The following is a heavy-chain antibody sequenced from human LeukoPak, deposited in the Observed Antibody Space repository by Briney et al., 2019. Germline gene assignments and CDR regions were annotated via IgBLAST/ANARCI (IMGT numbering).Heavy chain of an antibody. CDR3: ASRYYYDSSGHYFVY. V-gene: IGHV4-39*01. Sequence: SETLSLTCTVSGGSISSSSYYWGWIRQPPGKGLEWIGTIYYSGTTYHNPSLKSRVTISVDTSKNQFSLRLSSVTAADTAVYYCASRYYYDSSGHYFVYWGQGTLVTVSS. J-gene: IGHJ4*02. D-gene: IGHD3-22*01. CDR1: GGSISSSSYY. CDR2: IYYSGTT.